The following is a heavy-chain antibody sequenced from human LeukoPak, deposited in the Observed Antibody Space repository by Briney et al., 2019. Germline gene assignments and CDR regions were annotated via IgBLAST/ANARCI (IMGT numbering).Heavy chain of an antibody. CDR3: ARRGRRRIIVGATWELNY. CDR2: IYYTGTT. CDR1: GGSISSSLYH. Sequence: PSETLSLTCTVSGGSISSSLYHWGWIRQSPGKNLEWLGSIYYTGTTRYNPSLKSRVTISVDTSKNQFSLKLSSVTAADTAVYYCARRGRRRIIVGATWELNYWGQGTLVTVSS. V-gene: IGHV4-39*01. D-gene: IGHD1-26*01. J-gene: IGHJ4*02.